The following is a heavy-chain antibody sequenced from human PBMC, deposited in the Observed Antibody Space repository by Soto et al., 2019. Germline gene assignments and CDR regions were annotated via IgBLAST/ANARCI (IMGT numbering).Heavy chain of an antibody. J-gene: IGHJ6*02. CDR2: IIRIFGTP. D-gene: IGHD3-10*01. V-gene: IGHV1-69*12. Sequence: QVQLVQSGAEVKKPGSSVNVSCKASGGTFSSYAINWVRQAPGQGLEWMGGIIRIFGTPDYAQRFQGRVTITADESTSTAHMQLSTLRSEAPAVYYCASQGSNDYYSYGMALWGQGTTVTVSS. CDR3: ASQGSNDYYSYGMAL. CDR1: GGTFSSYA.